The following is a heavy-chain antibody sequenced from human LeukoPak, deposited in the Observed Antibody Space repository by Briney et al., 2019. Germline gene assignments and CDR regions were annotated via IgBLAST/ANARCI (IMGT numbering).Heavy chain of an antibody. V-gene: IGHV3-30*03. CDR2: ISYDGSNK. J-gene: IGHJ4*02. Sequence: GGSLRLSCAASGFTFSSYGMHWVRQAPGKGLEWVAVISYDGSNKNYADSVKGRFTSSRDKAKNTLYLQMSSLRAEDTAVYYCARGARPVAMRNYFDNWGQGNLVTVSS. CDR3: ARGARPVAMRNYFDN. CDR1: GFTFSSYG. D-gene: IGHD2-2*01.